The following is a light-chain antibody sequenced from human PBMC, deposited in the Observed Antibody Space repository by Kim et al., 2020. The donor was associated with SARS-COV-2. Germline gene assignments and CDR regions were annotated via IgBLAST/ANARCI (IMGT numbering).Light chain of an antibody. Sequence: ALGQTVRITCQGDSLRTYYASWYQQKPGQAPILVIYGKNNRPSGIPDRFSASSSGNTASLTVTGAQAVDEADYYCNSRDNSGDHVVFGGGTKLTVL. CDR1: SLRTYY. CDR2: GKN. CDR3: NSRDNSGDHVV. V-gene: IGLV3-19*01. J-gene: IGLJ2*01.